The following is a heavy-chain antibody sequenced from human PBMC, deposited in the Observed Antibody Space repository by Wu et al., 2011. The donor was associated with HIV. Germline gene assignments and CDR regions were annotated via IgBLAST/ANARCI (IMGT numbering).Heavy chain of an antibody. CDR3: ARAPGGHCRGGTCQIPHWYFEL. CDR1: GYIFIDYF. J-gene: IGHJ2*01. CDR2: INPNSGST. V-gene: IGHV1-2*02. Sequence: LVQSGAEVKKPGASVKVSCKASGYIFIDYFLHWVRQAPGHGLEWMGWINPNSGSTNYAQKFQGRVTMTRDTSISTAYMDLSRLISDDTAVYYCARAPGGHCRGGTCQIPHWYFELWGRGTLVTVAA. D-gene: IGHD2-15*01.